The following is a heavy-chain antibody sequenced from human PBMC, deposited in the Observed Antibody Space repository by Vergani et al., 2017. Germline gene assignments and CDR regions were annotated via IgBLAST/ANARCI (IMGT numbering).Heavy chain of an antibody. Sequence: EVQLVESGGGLVKPGGSLRLSCVASGFTFSSYSMNWVCQAPGKGLEWVSSISSSSSYIYYADSVKGRFTISRDNATNSLYLQMNSLSAEDTAVYYCAREKGGCISTSCYAGFVVRAAMDVWGKGTTVTVSS. D-gene: IGHD2-2*01. CDR3: AREKGGCISTSCYAGFVVRAAMDV. CDR1: GFTFSSYS. J-gene: IGHJ6*04. CDR2: ISSSSSYI. V-gene: IGHV3-21*01.